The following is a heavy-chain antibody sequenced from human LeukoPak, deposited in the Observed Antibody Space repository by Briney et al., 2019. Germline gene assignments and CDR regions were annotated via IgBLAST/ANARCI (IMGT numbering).Heavy chain of an antibody. CDR2: IYHSGST. CDR1: GYSISSGYY. Sequence: SETLSLTCIVSGYSISSGYYWGWIRPPPGKGLEWIGSIYHSGSTYYNPSLKSRVTISVDTSKNQFSLNLSSVTAADTAMYYCARDDRRTYYMDVWGKGTTVTVSS. D-gene: IGHD3-16*02. V-gene: IGHV4-38-2*02. CDR3: ARDDRRTYYMDV. J-gene: IGHJ6*03.